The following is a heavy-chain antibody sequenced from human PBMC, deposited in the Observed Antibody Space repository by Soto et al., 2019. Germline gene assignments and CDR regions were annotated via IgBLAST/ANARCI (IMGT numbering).Heavy chain of an antibody. CDR1: GGSVRSSTYY. CDR3: ARHRKYYDILTGYYNPPTDFDY. V-gene: IGHV4-39*01. J-gene: IGHJ4*02. Sequence: PSETLSLTCTVSGGSVRSSTYYWGWIRQSPGKGLEWIGSIYYSGSTHNNPSLKSRVTMSVDTYTNQFSLKLMSVTAADTAVYYCARHRKYYDILTGYYNPPTDFDYWGRGTLVTVS. D-gene: IGHD3-9*01. CDR2: IYYSGST.